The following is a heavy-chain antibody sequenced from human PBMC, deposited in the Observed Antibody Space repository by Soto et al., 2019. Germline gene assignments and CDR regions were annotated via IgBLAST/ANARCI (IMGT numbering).Heavy chain of an antibody. Sequence: QVQLVQSGAEVKKPGSSVKVSCKASGGTFSSYTISWVGQAPGQGLEWMGRIIPILGIANYAQKFQGRVTITADKYTSTAYMELSSLRSEDTAVYYCARARQQVGMDVWGQGTTVTVSS. CDR2: IIPILGIA. V-gene: IGHV1-69*02. D-gene: IGHD6-13*01. CDR3: ARARQQVGMDV. CDR1: GGTFSSYT. J-gene: IGHJ6*02.